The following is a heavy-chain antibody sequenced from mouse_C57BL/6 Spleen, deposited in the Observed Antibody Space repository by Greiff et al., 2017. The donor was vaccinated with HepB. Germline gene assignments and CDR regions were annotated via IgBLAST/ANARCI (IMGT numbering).Heavy chain of an antibody. D-gene: IGHD2-4*01. Sequence: VQLQQPGAELVKPGASVKMSCKASGYTFTSYWITWVKQRPRQGLEWIGDIYPGSGSTNYNEKFKSKATLTVDTSSSTAYMQLSSLTSEDSAVYYCARDDYDAPPDYWGQGTTLTVSS. CDR2: IYPGSGST. V-gene: IGHV1-55*01. J-gene: IGHJ2*01. CDR1: GYTFTSYW. CDR3: ARDDYDAPPDY.